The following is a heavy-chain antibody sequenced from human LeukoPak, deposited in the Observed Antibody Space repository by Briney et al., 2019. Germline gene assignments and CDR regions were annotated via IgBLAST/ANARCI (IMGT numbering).Heavy chain of an antibody. CDR2: IYTSGST. CDR1: GGSISSHY. J-gene: IGHJ6*02. Sequence: PSETLSLTCTVSGGSISSHYWSWIRQPAGKGLEWIGRIYTSGSTNYNPSLKSRVTMSVDTSKNQFSLKLSSVTAADTAVYYCARGTYSSSWYSDGMDVWGQGTTVTVSS. V-gene: IGHV4-4*07. CDR3: ARGTYSSSWYSDGMDV. D-gene: IGHD6-13*01.